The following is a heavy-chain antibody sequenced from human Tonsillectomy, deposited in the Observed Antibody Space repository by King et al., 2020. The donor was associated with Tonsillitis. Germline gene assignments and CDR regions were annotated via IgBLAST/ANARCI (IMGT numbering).Heavy chain of an antibody. D-gene: IGHD2-15*01. CDR2: IFYSGST. Sequence: PLQESGPGLVKPSETLSLTCTVSGGSISSYYWSWIRQPPGKGLEWIGYIFYSGSTNYNPSLKSRVTISVDTSKNQFSLKLSSVTAADTAVYYCARDLHAYCSGGSCYSGFDYWGQGTLVTVSS. V-gene: IGHV4-59*01. CDR1: GGSISSYY. J-gene: IGHJ4*02. CDR3: ARDLHAYCSGGSCYSGFDY.